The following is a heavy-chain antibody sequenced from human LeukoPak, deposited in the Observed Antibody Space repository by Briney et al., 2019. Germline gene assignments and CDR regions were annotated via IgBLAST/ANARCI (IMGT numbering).Heavy chain of an antibody. CDR3: ARDQQLDGGLDY. CDR1: DFSFTTYA. D-gene: IGHD6-13*01. CDR2: ISGGGAIA. V-gene: IGHV3-23*01. Sequence: GGALRLSCAASDFSFTTYAMSWVRQAPGKGLEWGSSISGGGAIAYYADSVKGRCTISRDNSKNTLYLQMNSLRAEDKAVYYCARDQQLDGGLDYWGQGTLVTVSS. J-gene: IGHJ4*02.